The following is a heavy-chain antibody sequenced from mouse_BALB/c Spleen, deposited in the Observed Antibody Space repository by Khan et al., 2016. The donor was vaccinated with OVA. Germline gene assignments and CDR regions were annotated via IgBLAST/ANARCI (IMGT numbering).Heavy chain of an antibody. J-gene: IGHJ2*01. V-gene: IGHV3-2*02. D-gene: IGHD2-10*02. Sequence: DAQLQVPGPRLVKPSPSLSLTCTVTGFSITTDYAWNWIRQFPGMKLEWMGFISYSGNTKYNPSLKSRISITRDTSKNQFFLPLNAVISEKTARYTGESVYGGKFDYWGQGTTLTVSS. CDR3: ESVYGGKFDY. CDR2: ISYSGNT. CDR1: GFSITTDYA.